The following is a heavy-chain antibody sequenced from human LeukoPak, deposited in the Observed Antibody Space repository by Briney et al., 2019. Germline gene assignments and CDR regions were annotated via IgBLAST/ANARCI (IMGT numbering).Heavy chain of an antibody. Sequence: SETLSLTCGVYGGYISGYYWSWIRQPPGKGLEFSGEINQSGTTNYNPSLKSRVTVSLDTSKNQFSLKLSSVTAADTAAYYCARRRSLGGPIDYWGQGTLVTVSS. J-gene: IGHJ4*02. V-gene: IGHV4-34*01. CDR1: GGYISGYY. CDR2: INQSGTT. CDR3: ARRRSLGGPIDY. D-gene: IGHD3-16*01.